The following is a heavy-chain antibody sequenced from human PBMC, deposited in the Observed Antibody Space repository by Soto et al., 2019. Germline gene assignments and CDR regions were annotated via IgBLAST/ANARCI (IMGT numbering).Heavy chain of an antibody. CDR1: GYTFTGYY. V-gene: IGHV1-2*02. Sequence: QVQLVQSGAEVKKPGASVKVSCKASGYTFTGYYMHWVRQAPGQGLEWMGWINPNSGGTNYAQKFQSRVTMTSDTSISTAYMELSRMSSADTAVYYCARGRTTVVTRDAFDIWGQGTMVTVSS. D-gene: IGHD4-17*01. J-gene: IGHJ3*02. CDR2: INPNSGGT. CDR3: ARGRTTVVTRDAFDI.